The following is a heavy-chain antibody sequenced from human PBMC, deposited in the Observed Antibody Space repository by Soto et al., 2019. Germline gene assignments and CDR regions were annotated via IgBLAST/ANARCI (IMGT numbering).Heavy chain of an antibody. CDR2: ISGDGTRT. D-gene: IGHD3-3*01. V-gene: IGHV3-23*01. Sequence: GGSLRLSCAASGFNFYNYAMTWVRQAPGKGLEWVSGISGDGTRTYYGDSVKGRFTISRDNSKNTVFLQMNSLRAEDPALYYCVKDLRPNRGWFGPWGQGTRVTVSS. CDR3: VKDLRPNRGWFGP. J-gene: IGHJ5*02. CDR1: GFNFYNYA.